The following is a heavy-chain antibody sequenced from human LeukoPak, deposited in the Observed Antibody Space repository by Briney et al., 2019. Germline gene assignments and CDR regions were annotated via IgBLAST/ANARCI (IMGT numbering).Heavy chain of an antibody. CDR3: ASGASLERIDY. Sequence: SETLSLTCAVYGGSFSGYYWSWIRQPPGKGLEWIGYIYYSGSTNYNPSLKSRVTISVDTSKNQFPLKLSSVTAADTAVYYCASGASLERIDYWGQGTLVTVSS. CDR2: IYYSGST. D-gene: IGHD1-1*01. V-gene: IGHV4-59*08. CDR1: GGSFSGYY. J-gene: IGHJ4*02.